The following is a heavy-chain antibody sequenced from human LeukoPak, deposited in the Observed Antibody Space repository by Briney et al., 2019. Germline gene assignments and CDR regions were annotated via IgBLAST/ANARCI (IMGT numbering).Heavy chain of an antibody. CDR2: INPNSGGT. Sequence: ASVKVSCKASGYTFTGYYMHWVRQAPGQGLEWMGWINPNSGGTNYAQKFQGRVTMTRDTDISTAYMELSRLRSDDTGVYYCARVLISSGWYNLRYWGQGTLVTVSS. V-gene: IGHV1-2*02. D-gene: IGHD6-19*01. CDR1: GYTFTGYY. CDR3: ARVLISSGWYNLRY. J-gene: IGHJ4*02.